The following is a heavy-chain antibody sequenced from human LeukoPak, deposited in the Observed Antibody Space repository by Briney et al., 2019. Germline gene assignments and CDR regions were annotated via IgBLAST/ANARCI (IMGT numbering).Heavy chain of an antibody. CDR2: ISSNGGST. CDR1: GLIFSSYA. CDR3: ARDIDYYDSSGYYFGGSYLAY. D-gene: IGHD3-22*01. Sequence: PGGSLRLSCAASGLIFSSYAMHWVRQAPGKGLEYVSAISSNGGSTYYANSVKGRFTISRDNSKNTLYLQMGSLRAEDMAVYYCARDIDYYDSSGYYFGGSYLAYWGQGTLVTVSS. J-gene: IGHJ4*02. V-gene: IGHV3-64*01.